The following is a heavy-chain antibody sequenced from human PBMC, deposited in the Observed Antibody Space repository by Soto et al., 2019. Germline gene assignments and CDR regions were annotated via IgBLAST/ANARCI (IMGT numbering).Heavy chain of an antibody. CDR3: ASLYCSSTSCYVWEFDY. CDR1: GFTFSSYS. CDR2: ISSSSSTI. Sequence: PGGSLRLSCAASGFTFSSYSMNWVRQAPGKGLEWVSYISSSSSTIYYADSVKGRFTISRDNAKNSLYLQMNSLRAEDTAVYYCASLYCSSTSCYVWEFDYWGQGTLVTVSS. D-gene: IGHD2-2*01. V-gene: IGHV3-48*01. J-gene: IGHJ4*02.